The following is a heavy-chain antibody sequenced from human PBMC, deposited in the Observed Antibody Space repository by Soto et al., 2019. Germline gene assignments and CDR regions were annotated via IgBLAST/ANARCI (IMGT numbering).Heavy chain of an antibody. CDR3: ARGARDAGGYYYYGMDV. Sequence: GGSLRLSCAASGFTFSSYGMHWVRQAPGKGLEWVAVIWYDGSNKYYADSVKGRFTISRDNSKNTLYLQMNSLRAEDTAVYYCARGARDAGGYYYYGMDVWGQGTTVTVSS. J-gene: IGHJ6*02. CDR1: GFTFSSYG. CDR2: IWYDGSNK. D-gene: IGHD3-10*01. V-gene: IGHV3-33*01.